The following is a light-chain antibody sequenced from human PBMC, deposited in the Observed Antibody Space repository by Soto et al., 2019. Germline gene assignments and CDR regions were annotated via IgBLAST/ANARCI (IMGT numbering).Light chain of an antibody. J-gene: IGKJ5*01. V-gene: IGKV1-9*01. CDR3: QQLNDYPIT. Sequence: IQLTQCPSSLSASVGDRVTITCRASQGINSYLAWYQQKPGKAPKLLIFAASTLQSGVPSRFSGGGSGTDFALTISSLQAEDFATYYCQQLNDYPITFGQGTRLEIK. CDR1: QGINSY. CDR2: AAS.